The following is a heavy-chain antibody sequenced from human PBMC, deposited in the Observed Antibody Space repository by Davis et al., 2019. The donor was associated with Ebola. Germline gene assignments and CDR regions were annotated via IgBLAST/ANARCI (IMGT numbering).Heavy chain of an antibody. D-gene: IGHD2-15*01. CDR1: GGSISSSSYY. J-gene: IGHJ4*02. CDR3: ARTTPVAPFDY. CDR2: IYYSGST. V-gene: IGHV4-61*05. Sequence: GSLRLSCTVSGGSISSSSYYWGWIRQPPGKGLEWIGYIYYSGSTNYNPSLKSRVTISVDTSKNQFSLKLSSVTAADTAVYYCARTTPVAPFDYWGQGTLVTVSS.